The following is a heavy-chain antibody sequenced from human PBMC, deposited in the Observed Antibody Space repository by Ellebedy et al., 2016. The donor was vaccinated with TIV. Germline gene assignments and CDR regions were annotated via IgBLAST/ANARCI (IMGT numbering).Heavy chain of an antibody. Sequence: ASVKVSCKASEGIFRSFAISWVRQAPGQGLEWMGGIIAIFGTTNYAQKFQGRLTITADESTSTAYMELSSLRSEDTAIYYCARKYYFDYWGQGTLVTVSS. CDR1: EGIFRSFA. CDR2: IIAIFGTT. J-gene: IGHJ4*02. CDR3: ARKYYFDY. V-gene: IGHV1-69*13.